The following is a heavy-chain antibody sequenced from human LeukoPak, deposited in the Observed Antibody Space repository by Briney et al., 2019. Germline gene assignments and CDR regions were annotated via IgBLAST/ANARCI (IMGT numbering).Heavy chain of an antibody. D-gene: IGHD1-1*01. V-gene: IGHV4-34*01. Sequence: SETLSLTCAVYGGSFSGYYWSWIRQPPGKGLEWIGSIYHSGSTYYNPSLKSRVTISVDTSKNQFSLKLSSVTAADTAVYYCARGYKHPGPHVYYFDYWGQGTLVTVSS. J-gene: IGHJ4*02. CDR3: ARGYKHPGPHVYYFDY. CDR1: GGSFSGYY. CDR2: IYHSGST.